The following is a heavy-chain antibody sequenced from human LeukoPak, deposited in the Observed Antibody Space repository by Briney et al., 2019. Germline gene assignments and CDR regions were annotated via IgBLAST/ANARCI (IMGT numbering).Heavy chain of an antibody. CDR3: ARGDDILTGYYMD. J-gene: IGHJ4*02. CDR1: GFTVSSNY. Sequence: GGSLRLSCAASGFTVSSNYMSWVRQAPGKGLEWVSVIYSGGSTYYADSVKGRFTISRDNSKNTLYLQMNSLRAEDTAVYYCARGDDILTGYYMDWGQGTLVTVSS. D-gene: IGHD3-9*01. CDR2: IYSGGST. V-gene: IGHV3-66*01.